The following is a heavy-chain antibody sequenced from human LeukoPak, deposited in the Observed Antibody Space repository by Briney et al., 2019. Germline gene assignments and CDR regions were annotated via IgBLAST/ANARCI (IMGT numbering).Heavy chain of an antibody. D-gene: IGHD5-18*01. CDR1: GFTFSSYA. CDR3: AKDQEAMVLYWFDP. CDR2: ISGSGGST. V-gene: IGHV3-23*01. Sequence: GGSLRLSCAASGFTFSSYAMSWVRQAPGKGLEWVSAISGSGGSTYYADSVKGRFTISRDNSKTTLYLQMNSLRAEDTPVYYCAKDQEAMVLYWFDPWGQGTLVTVSS. J-gene: IGHJ5*02.